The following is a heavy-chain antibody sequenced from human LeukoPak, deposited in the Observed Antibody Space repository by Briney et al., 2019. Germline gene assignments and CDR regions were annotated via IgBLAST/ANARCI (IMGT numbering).Heavy chain of an antibody. J-gene: IGHJ6*04. D-gene: IGHD6-13*01. CDR1: GGSISSGSYY. CDR3: ARNIAAAGRSV. Sequence: PSETLSLTCTVSGGSISSGSYYWSWIRQPAGKGLEWIGRIYTSGSTNYNPSLKSRVTISVDTSKNQFSLKLSSVTAADTAVYYCARNIAAAGRSVWGKGTTLTVSS. V-gene: IGHV4-61*02. CDR2: IYTSGST.